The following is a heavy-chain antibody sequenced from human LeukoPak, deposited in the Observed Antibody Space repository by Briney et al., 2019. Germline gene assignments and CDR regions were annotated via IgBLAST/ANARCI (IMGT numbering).Heavy chain of an antibody. CDR1: GFTLSDYY. CDR2: SSSSGSTI. CDR3: AKDMGSYYDSSGVPDY. J-gene: IGHJ4*02. Sequence: GGSLRLSCAASGFTLSDYYMSWIRQAPGKGLGWVSYSSSSGSTIYYADSVKGRFAISRDNAKNSLYLQMNSLRAEDTALYYCAKDMGSYYDSSGVPDYWGQGTLVTVSS. D-gene: IGHD3-22*01. V-gene: IGHV3-11*01.